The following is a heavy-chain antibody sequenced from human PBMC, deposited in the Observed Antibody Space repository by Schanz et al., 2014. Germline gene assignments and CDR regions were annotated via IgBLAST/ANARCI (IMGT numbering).Heavy chain of an antibody. CDR3: ARKMKVGVYGGKGHDSLDI. J-gene: IGHJ3*02. CDR2: INSVGSNT. CDR1: GFTFSSHW. Sequence: EVQLVQSGGGLVKPGGSLRFSCAASGFTFSSHWMHWVRQDPGKGLVWVARINSVGSNTDYADSVTGRFTISRDNAKNTLYLQMNTLRAEDTAVYYCARKMKVGVYGGKGHDSLDIWGQGTMVTVSS. V-gene: IGHV3-74*01. D-gene: IGHD3-22*01.